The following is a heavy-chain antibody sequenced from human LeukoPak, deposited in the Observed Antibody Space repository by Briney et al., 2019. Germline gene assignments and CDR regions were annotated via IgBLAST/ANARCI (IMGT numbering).Heavy chain of an antibody. CDR3: ARGAVWFGEFLDY. CDR2: INPNSGGT. D-gene: IGHD3-10*01. V-gene: IGHV1-2*02. Sequence: GASVKVSCKASGYTFTGYYMHWVRQAPGQGLEWMGWINPNSGGTNYAQKFQGRVTMTRDTSISTAYMELSRLRSDDTAVYYCARGAVWFGEFLDYWGQGTLVTVSS. CDR1: GYTFTGYY. J-gene: IGHJ4*02.